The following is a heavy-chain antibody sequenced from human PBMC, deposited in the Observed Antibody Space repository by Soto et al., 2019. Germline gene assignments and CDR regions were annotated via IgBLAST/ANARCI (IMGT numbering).Heavy chain of an antibody. D-gene: IGHD3-10*01. CDR3: ARALGGYGSGNYPLTYNMDV. J-gene: IGHJ6*03. Sequence: PGGSLRLSCAASGFTFSRNAMHWVRQAPGMGLEWLAVVSYDGVNKYYADFVTGRFTISRDNSRNTVSLELNNLRVEDTAVYYCARALGGYGSGNYPLTYNMDVWGQGTTVTVSS. V-gene: IGHV3-30-3*01. CDR2: VSYDGVNK. CDR1: GFTFSRNA.